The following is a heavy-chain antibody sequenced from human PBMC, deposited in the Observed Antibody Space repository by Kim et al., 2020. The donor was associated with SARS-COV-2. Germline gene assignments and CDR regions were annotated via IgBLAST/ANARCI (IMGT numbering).Heavy chain of an antibody. CDR2: ISSSSSYI. J-gene: IGHJ6*02. CDR1: GFTFSSYS. V-gene: IGHV3-21*01. D-gene: IGHD1-26*01. CDR3: ARVMGANIWNGMDV. Sequence: GGSLRLSCAASGFTFSSYSMNWVRQAPGKGLEWVSSISSSSSYIYYADSVKGRFTISRDNAKNSLYLQMNSLRAEDTAVYYCARVMGANIWNGMDVWGQGTTVTVSS.